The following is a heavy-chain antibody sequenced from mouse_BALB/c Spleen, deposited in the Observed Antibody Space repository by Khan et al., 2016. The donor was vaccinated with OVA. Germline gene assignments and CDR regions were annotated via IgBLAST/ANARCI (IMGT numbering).Heavy chain of an antibody. D-gene: IGHD1-1*01. V-gene: IGHV1-7*01. Sequence: QVQLKESGAELAKPGASVKMSCKASGYTFTSYWMHWVKQRPGQGLEWIGYINPTTDYTEYNQIFKDKATLTADKSSSTAYMQLSSLTSEDSASYYCVNHGSDSAWFTYWGQGTLVTVSA. CDR3: VNHGSDSAWFTY. J-gene: IGHJ3*01. CDR1: GYTFTSYW. CDR2: INPTTDYT.